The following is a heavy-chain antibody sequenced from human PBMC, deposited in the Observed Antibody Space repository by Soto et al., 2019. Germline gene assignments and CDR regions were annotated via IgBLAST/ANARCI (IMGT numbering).Heavy chain of an antibody. CDR3: ARDEGAYDYIWGSYRYTGSTAFDI. CDR1: TSTFTRYW. V-gene: IGHV3-7*01. Sequence: PGGSLRLSCAASTSTFTRYWMSWVRQAPGKGLEWVANINQDGSEKYYVDSVKGRFTISRDNAKNSLYLQMNSLRAEDTAVYYCARDEGAYDYIWGSYRYTGSTAFDIWGQGTMVTVSS. D-gene: IGHD3-16*02. J-gene: IGHJ3*02. CDR2: INQDGSEK.